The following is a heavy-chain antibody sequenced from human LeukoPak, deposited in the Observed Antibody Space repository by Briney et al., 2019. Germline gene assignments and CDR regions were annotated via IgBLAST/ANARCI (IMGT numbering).Heavy chain of an antibody. V-gene: IGHV3-23*01. CDR3: ARVGSPVVAANFDY. CDR1: GFTFSTYA. D-gene: IGHD2-15*01. CDR2: ISGSGSST. Sequence: GGSLRLSCAASGFTFSTYAMSWVRQAPGKGLEWVSVISGSGSSTYYADSVKGRFTISRDNAKNSLYLQMNSLRAEDTAVYYCARVGSPVVAANFDYWGQGTLVTVSS. J-gene: IGHJ4*02.